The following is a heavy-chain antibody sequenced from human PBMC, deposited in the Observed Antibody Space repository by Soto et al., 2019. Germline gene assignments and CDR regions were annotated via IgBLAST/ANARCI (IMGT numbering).Heavy chain of an antibody. CDR1: GYIFVNYG. J-gene: IGHJ6*02. CDR2: ISPYTGNT. D-gene: IGHD3-16*01. Sequence: QVQLVQSGDEVKKPGASVKVSCKASGYIFVNYGIAWVRQAPGQGLEWMGWISPYTGNTHSATKVQGRLTMXTXTXXSTAYMDLGSLTSDDTAVYYCVMVDNYVTPTPQDAWGQGTTVTVSS. CDR3: VMVDNYVTPTPQDA. V-gene: IGHV1-18*01.